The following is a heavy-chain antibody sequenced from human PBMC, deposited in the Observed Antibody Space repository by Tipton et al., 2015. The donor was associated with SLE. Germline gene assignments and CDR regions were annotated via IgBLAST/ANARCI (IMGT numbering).Heavy chain of an antibody. CDR1: GGSISSYY. CDR2: LHYSGST. J-gene: IGHJ5*02. Sequence: TLSLTCTVSGGSISSYYWSWIRQPPGKGLEWIGYLHYSGSTNYNPSLKSRVTISVDTSKNQFSLKLSSVTAADTAVYYCVRDKWGEYYPSTGYFWSFDPWGQGILVTVSS. D-gene: IGHD3-9*01. V-gene: IGHV4-59*01. CDR3: VRDKWGEYYPSTGYFWSFDP.